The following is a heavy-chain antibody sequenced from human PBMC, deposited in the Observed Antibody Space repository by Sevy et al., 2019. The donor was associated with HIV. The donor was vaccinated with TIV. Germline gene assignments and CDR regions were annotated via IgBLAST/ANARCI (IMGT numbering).Heavy chain of an antibody. J-gene: IGHJ3*02. V-gene: IGHV3-33*01. CDR3: AGDKRVLDCGGDCYDDAFDI. CDR1: GFTFSSYG. CDR2: IWYDGSNK. Sequence: GGSLRLSCAASGFTFSSYGMHWVRQAPGKGLEWVAVIWYDGSNKYYADSVKGRFTISRDNSKNTLYLQMNSLRAEDTAVYYCAGDKRVLDCGGDCYDDAFDIWGQGTMVTVSS. D-gene: IGHD2-21*02.